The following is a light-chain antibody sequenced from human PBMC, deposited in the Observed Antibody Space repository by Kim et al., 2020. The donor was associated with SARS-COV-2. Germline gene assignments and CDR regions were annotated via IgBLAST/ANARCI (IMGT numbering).Light chain of an antibody. V-gene: IGLV1-40*01. J-gene: IGLJ1*01. CDR2: GND. CDR3: QSYDISLSGYV. Sequence: QKVTSSCTGSSSNIGAGYDVHWYQQLPGAAPKLLIYGNDNRPSGVPDRFSGSKSGTSASLAITGLQAEDEADYYCQSYDISLSGYVFGAGTKVTVL. CDR1: SSNIGAGYD.